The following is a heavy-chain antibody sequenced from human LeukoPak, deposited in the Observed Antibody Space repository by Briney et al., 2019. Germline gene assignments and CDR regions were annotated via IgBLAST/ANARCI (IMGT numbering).Heavy chain of an antibody. CDR2: IRYDGSNK. Sequence: GGSLRLSCAASGFTFSSYWMSWVRQAPGKGLEWVAFIRYDGSNKYYADSVKGRFTISRDNSKNTLYLQMNSLRAEDTAVYYCAKEIAAADAFDIWGQGTMVTVSS. J-gene: IGHJ3*02. CDR3: AKEIAAADAFDI. V-gene: IGHV3-30*02. D-gene: IGHD6-13*01. CDR1: GFTFSSYW.